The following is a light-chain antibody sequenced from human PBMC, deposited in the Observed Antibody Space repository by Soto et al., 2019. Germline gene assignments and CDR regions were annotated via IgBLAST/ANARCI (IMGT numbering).Light chain of an antibody. J-gene: IGKJ2*01. V-gene: IGKV4-1*01. CDR2: WAS. Sequence: DIVMTQSPDPLAVSLGERATINCKSSQSVLYSSNNYIAWYQQKPGQPPKLLISWASTRESGVPDRFSGSGSGIDFTLTISSLQAEDVAVYYCQQYYSTPYTFGQGIKLEIK. CDR1: QSVLYSSNNY. CDR3: QQYYSTPYT.